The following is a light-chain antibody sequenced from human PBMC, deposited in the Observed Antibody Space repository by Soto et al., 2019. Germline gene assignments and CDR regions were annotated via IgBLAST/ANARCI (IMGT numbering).Light chain of an antibody. CDR1: QGISSA. Sequence: AIQLTQSPSSLSASVGDRVTITCRASQGISSALAWYQQKPGKAPKLLIYDASSLESGVPSRFSGSGSGTDFTLTSSSLQPEDFATNYCQQFNNPPVTFGQGTRLEIK. V-gene: IGKV1D-13*01. CDR3: QQFNNPPVT. CDR2: DAS. J-gene: IGKJ5*01.